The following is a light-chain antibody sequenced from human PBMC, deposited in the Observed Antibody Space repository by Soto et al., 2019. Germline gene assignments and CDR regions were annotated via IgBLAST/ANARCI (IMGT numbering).Light chain of an antibody. Sequence: EIVLTQSPATLSLSPGERATLSCRASRSFASSYLALYQHKPGQAPRLLIYAASSRATGIPDRFIGSGSGTDLTLTISRLEPDDSAVYYCHHYDSSPPYTFGQGTKLEIK. J-gene: IGKJ2*01. CDR2: AAS. CDR3: HHYDSSPPYT. CDR1: RSFASSY. V-gene: IGKV3-20*01.